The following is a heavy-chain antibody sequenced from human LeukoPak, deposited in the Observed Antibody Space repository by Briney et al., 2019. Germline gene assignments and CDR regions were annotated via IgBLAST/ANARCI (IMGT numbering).Heavy chain of an antibody. CDR1: GFTFSSYA. Sequence: GGSLRLSCAASGFTFSSYAMSWVRQAPGKGLEWVSSISSSSSYIYYADSVKGRFTISRDNAKNSLYLQMNSLRAEDTAVYYCARDTFGEPFDYWGQGTLVTVSS. V-gene: IGHV3-21*01. CDR3: ARDTFGEPFDY. CDR2: ISSSSSYI. D-gene: IGHD4-17*01. J-gene: IGHJ4*02.